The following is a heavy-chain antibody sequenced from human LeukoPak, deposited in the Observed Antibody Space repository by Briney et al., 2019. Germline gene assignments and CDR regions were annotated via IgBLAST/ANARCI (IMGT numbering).Heavy chain of an antibody. Sequence: ASVTVSFKTSGYTFTSKTINWVRQAPGQGLEWMGWIDTNTGNPTYAQGFTGRFVFSLDTSVSTTYLQIYSLKAEDTAVYYCATGRDTTGYWGHWGQGSLVTVSS. CDR3: ATGRDTTGYWGH. CDR2: IDTNTGNP. J-gene: IGHJ4*02. CDR1: GYTFTSKT. D-gene: IGHD3-22*01. V-gene: IGHV7-4-1*01.